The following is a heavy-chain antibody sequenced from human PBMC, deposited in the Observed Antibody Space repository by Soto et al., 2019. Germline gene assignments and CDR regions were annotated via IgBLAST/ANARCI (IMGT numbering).Heavy chain of an antibody. D-gene: IGHD6-13*01. CDR2: ISASNGNT. Sequence: QVQLVQSGAEVKKPGASVKVSCKASGYTFATYGFIWVRQAPGQGLEWMGWISASNGNTKYAQKLRGRVTMTTDTSTSTAYMELRSLRSDDTAVFYCARSGRSWNLREFDYWGQGTLVTVSS. CDR3: ARSGRSWNLREFDY. J-gene: IGHJ4*02. CDR1: GYTFATYG. V-gene: IGHV1-18*01.